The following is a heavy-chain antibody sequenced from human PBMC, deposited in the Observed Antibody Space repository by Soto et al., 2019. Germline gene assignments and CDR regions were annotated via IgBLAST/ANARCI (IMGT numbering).Heavy chain of an antibody. J-gene: IGHJ6*02. CDR1: GYSFTSYW. CDR3: ARSVDSGSYYDYYYYGMDV. CDR2: IYPGDSDT. V-gene: IGHV5-51*01. D-gene: IGHD1-26*01. Sequence: VESLKISCKGSGYSFTSYWIGWVRQMPGKGLEWMGIIYPGDSDTRYSPSFQGQVTISADKSISTAYLQWSSLKASDTAMYYCARSVDSGSYYDYYYYGMDVWGQGTTVTVSS.